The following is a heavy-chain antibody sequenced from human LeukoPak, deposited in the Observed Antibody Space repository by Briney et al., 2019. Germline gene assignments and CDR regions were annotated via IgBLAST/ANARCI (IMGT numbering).Heavy chain of an antibody. CDR3: ASADTAMVSSSFDY. D-gene: IGHD5-18*01. V-gene: IGHV5-51*01. CDR2: IYPGNSDT. CDR1: GYSFTSYW. J-gene: IGHJ4*02. Sequence: GESLKISCKGSGYSFTSYWIGWVRPMPGKGLEWMGIIYPGNSDTRYSPSFQGQVTISADKSISTAYLQWSSLKASDTAMYYCASADTAMVSSSFDYWGQGTLVTVSS.